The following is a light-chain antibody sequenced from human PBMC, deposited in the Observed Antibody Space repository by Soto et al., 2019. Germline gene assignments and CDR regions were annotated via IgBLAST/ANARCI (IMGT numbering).Light chain of an antibody. V-gene: IGLV1-47*02. CDR3: AAWDDSLSGFNV. CDR1: SSNIGSNY. CDR2: SNN. J-gene: IGLJ1*01. Sequence: LTQPPSASGTPGQRVTISCSGSSSNIGSNYVYWYQQLPGTAPKLLIYSNNQRPSGVPDRFSGSKSGTSASLAISGLRSEDEADYYCAAWDDSLSGFNVFGTGTRSPS.